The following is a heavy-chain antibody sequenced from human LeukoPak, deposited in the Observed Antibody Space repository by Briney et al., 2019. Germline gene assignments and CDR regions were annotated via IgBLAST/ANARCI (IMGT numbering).Heavy chain of an antibody. CDR1: GFTVSSNY. Sequence: GGSLRLSCAASGFTVSSNYMSWVRQAPGKGLEWDSVIYSGGSTYYADSVKGRFTISRDNSKNTLYVQMNSLRAEDTAVYYCARDPNGDYIGAFDFWGHGTMVTVSS. J-gene: IGHJ3*01. CDR2: IYSGGST. D-gene: IGHD4-17*01. CDR3: ARDPNGDYIGAFDF. V-gene: IGHV3-53*01.